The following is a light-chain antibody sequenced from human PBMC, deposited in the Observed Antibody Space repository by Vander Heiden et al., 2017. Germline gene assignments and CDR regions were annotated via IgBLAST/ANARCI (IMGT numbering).Light chain of an antibody. V-gene: IGLV1-40*01. Sequence: QSVLTPPPSVSGAPGQRVTISCTGSSSNIGAGYDVHWDHQLPGTAPNLLIYGNSNRPSGVPDRFSGSKSGTSASLAITGLQAEDEADYYCQSYDSILSGSVFGGGTKLTVL. CDR2: GNS. CDR1: SSNIGAGYD. J-gene: IGLJ2*01. CDR3: QSYDSILSGSV.